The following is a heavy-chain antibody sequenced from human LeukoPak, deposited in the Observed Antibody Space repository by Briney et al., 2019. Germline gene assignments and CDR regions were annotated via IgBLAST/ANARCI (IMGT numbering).Heavy chain of an antibody. Sequence: SETLSLTCTVSGGSISRYYWSWIRQPAGKGLEWIGRIYTSGSTNYNPPLKSRVTMSVDTSKNQFSLKLSSVTAADTAVYYCARDHRGYQLLSGCDYYYYYYMDVWGKGTTVTVSS. CDR3: ARDHRGYQLLSGCDYYYYYYMDV. D-gene: IGHD2-2*01. CDR1: GGSISRYY. V-gene: IGHV4-4*07. CDR2: IYTSGST. J-gene: IGHJ6*03.